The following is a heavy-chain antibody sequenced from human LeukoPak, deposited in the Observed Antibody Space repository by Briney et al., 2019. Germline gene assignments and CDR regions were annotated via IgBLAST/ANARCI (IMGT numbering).Heavy chain of an antibody. CDR3: ARDGYNGYGYFTY. CDR2: IIPIFGTA. J-gene: IGHJ4*02. V-gene: IGHV1-69*13. CDR1: GGTFSSYA. D-gene: IGHD5-18*01. Sequence: ASVKVSCKASGGTFSSYAISWVRQAPGQGLEWMGGIIPIFGTANYAQKFQGRVTITADESTSTAYMELSSLSSEDTAMYYCARDGYNGYGYFTYWGQGTQVTVSS.